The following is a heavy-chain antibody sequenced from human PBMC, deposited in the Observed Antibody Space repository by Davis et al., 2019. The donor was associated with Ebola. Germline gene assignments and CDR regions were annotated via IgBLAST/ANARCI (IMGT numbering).Heavy chain of an antibody. CDR2: ISWNSGSI. J-gene: IGHJ4*02. V-gene: IGHV3-23*01. Sequence: GGSLRLSCAASGFTFSSYAMTWVRQAPGKGLEWVSGISWNSGSIGYADSVKGRFTISRDNSKNTVYLQMNSLRADDTAVYYCARGAGTGGDYWGQGTLVTVSS. D-gene: IGHD6-13*01. CDR1: GFTFSSYA. CDR3: ARGAGTGGDY.